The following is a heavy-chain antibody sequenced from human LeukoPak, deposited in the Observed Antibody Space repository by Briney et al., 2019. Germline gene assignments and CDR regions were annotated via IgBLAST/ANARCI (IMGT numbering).Heavy chain of an antibody. J-gene: IGHJ4*02. Sequence: GGSLRLSCAASGFTFSSYAMHWVRQAPGKGLEYVSAISSNGGSTYYANSVKGRFTISRDNSKSTLYLQMGSLRAEDMAVYYCARGQITMVRGAAYYFDYWGQGTLVTVSS. CDR2: ISSNGGST. CDR3: ARGQITMVRGAAYYFDY. CDR1: GFTFSSYA. V-gene: IGHV3-64*01. D-gene: IGHD3-10*01.